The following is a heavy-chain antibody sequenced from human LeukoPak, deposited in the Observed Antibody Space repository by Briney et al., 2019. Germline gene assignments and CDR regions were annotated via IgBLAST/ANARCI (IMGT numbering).Heavy chain of an antibody. CDR1: GVTCEDCA. D-gene: IGHD3-10*01. J-gene: IGHJ6*03. CDR2: ISWNSGSI. Sequence: GGSLGISCEAWGVTCEDCAMLWVREAPWKGLEWVSGISWNSGSIGYADSVKGRFTISRDNAKNSLYLQMNSLRAEDTALYYCAKHIMVRGGYYYYYYMDVWGKGTTVTVSS. CDR3: AKHIMVRGGYYYYYYMDV. V-gene: IGHV3-9*01.